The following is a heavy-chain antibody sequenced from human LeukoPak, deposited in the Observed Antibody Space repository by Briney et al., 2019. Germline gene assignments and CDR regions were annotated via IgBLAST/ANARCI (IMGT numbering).Heavy chain of an antibody. V-gene: IGHV4-59*01. Sequence: PSETLSFTCTVSGGSISSYYWSWIRQPPGKGLEWIGYIYYSGSTNYNPSLKSRVTISVDTSKNQFSLKLSSVTAADTAVYYCARSGLERLYNWFDPWGQGTLVTVSS. J-gene: IGHJ5*02. CDR3: ARSGLERLYNWFDP. CDR2: IYYSGST. CDR1: GGSISSYY. D-gene: IGHD1-1*01.